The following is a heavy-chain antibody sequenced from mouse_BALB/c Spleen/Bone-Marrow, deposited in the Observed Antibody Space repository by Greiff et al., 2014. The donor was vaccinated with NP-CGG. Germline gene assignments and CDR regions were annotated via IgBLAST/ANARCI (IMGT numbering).Heavy chain of an antibody. D-gene: IGHD2-2*01. CDR2: IDPANGNT. V-gene: IGHV14-3*02. Sequence: VQLQQSGAELVKPGASVKLSCTASGFNIKDTYMHWVKQRPEQGLEWIERIDPANGNTKYDPKFQGKASITADTSSNTAYLQLSSLTSEDTAAYYCASYVYGYYFDYWGQGATLTVSS. CDR3: ASYVYGYYFDY. CDR1: GFNIKDTY. J-gene: IGHJ2*01.